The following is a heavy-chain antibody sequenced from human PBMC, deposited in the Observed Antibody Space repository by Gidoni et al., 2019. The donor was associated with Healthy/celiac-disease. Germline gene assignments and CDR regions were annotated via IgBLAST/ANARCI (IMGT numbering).Heavy chain of an antibody. Sequence: QVQLVQSGAEVKKPGSSVKVSCKASGGTFSSYAISWVRQAPGQGLEWMGGIIPIFGTANYAQKFQGRVTITADESTSTAYRELSSLRSEDTAVYYCARAQRAYCSSTSCYEGSSLWFDPWGQGTLVTVSS. D-gene: IGHD2-2*01. J-gene: IGHJ5*02. V-gene: IGHV1-69*12. CDR2: IIPIFGTA. CDR1: GGTFSSYA. CDR3: ARAQRAYCSSTSCYEGSSLWFDP.